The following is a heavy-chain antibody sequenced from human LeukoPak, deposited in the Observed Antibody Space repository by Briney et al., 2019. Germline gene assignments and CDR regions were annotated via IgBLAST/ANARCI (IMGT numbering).Heavy chain of an antibody. V-gene: IGHV4-34*01. D-gene: IGHD3-10*01. CDR2: INHSGST. J-gene: IGHJ4*02. Sequence: SETLSLTCAVYGGSFSGYYWSWIRQPPGKRLEWIGEINHSGSTNYNPSLKSRVTISVDTSKNQFSLKLSSVTAADTAVYYCARGDYYGSGSYYAVKKYYFDYWGQGTLVTVSS. CDR3: ARGDYYGSGSYYAVKKYYFDY. CDR1: GGSFSGYY.